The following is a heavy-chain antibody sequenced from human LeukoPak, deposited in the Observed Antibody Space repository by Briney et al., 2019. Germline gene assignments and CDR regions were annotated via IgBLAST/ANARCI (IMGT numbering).Heavy chain of an antibody. CDR3: ARDKNAAAPGYMDV. V-gene: IGHV3-21*01. CDR1: GFTLITYT. J-gene: IGHJ6*03. Sequence: GGSLRLSCAASGFTLITYTMGWVRQAPGKGLEWVSSISSSSNYIYYSDSVEGRFTISRDNAKTSLYLQMNSLRAEDTAVYYCARDKNAAAPGYMDVWGKGTTVTVSS. CDR2: ISSSSNYI. D-gene: IGHD2-15*01.